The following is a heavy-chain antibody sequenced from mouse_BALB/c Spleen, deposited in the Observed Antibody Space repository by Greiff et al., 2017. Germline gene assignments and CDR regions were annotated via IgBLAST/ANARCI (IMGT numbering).Heavy chain of an antibody. CDR2: ISSGGSYT. V-gene: IGHV5-9-3*01. CDR3: ARRGAYYRYDDYFDY. D-gene: IGHD2-14*01. J-gene: IGHJ2*01. CDR1: GFTFSSYA. Sequence: EVQGVESGGGLVKPGGSLKLSCAASGFTFSSYAMSWVRQTPEKRLEWVATISSGGSYTYYPDSVKGRFTISRDNAKNTLYLQMSSLRSEDTAMYYGARRGAYYRYDDYFDYWGQGTTLTVSS.